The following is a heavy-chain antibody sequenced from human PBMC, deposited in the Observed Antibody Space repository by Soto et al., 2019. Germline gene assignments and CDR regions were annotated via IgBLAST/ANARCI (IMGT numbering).Heavy chain of an antibody. CDR3: AKTHGPGIAVAGTDWYFDL. J-gene: IGHJ2*01. CDR1: GFTFSSYG. D-gene: IGHD6-19*01. CDR2: ISYDASNK. V-gene: IGHV3-30*18. Sequence: QVQLVESGGGVVQPRRSLRLSCAASGFTFSSYGIHWVRQAPGKGLEWVAFISYDASNKDYADSVKGRFTISRDNSRNTLYLQMNSLRAEDTAVYFCAKTHGPGIAVAGTDWYFDLWGRGTLVTVSS.